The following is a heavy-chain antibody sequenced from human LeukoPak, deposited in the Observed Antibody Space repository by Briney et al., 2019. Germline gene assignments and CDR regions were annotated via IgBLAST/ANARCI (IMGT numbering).Heavy chain of an antibody. J-gene: IGHJ5*02. V-gene: IGHV3-72*01. Sequence: GGSLRLSCAASGFTFSSYAMHWVRQPPGKGLEWVGRTRNKANSYTTEYAASVKGRFTISRDDPKNLLYLQMNSLKSEDTAVYYCGRSGRYRPSDPWGQGTLVTVSS. CDR3: GRSGRYRPSDP. D-gene: IGHD1-26*01. CDR1: GFTFSSYA. CDR2: TRNKANSYTT.